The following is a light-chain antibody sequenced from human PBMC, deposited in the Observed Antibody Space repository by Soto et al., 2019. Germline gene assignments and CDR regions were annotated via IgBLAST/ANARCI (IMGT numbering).Light chain of an antibody. J-gene: IGLJ2*01. V-gene: IGLV2-14*01. CDR3: SSYTTSRTSVV. CDR2: EVN. Sequence: QSVLTQPASVSGSPGQSITISCTGTSSDVGGYDFVSWYQQHPGKAPKLMIFEVNNRPSGVSNRFSGSKSGNTASLTISGLQAEDEADYYCSSYTTSRTSVVFGGGTKVTVL. CDR1: SSDVGGYDF.